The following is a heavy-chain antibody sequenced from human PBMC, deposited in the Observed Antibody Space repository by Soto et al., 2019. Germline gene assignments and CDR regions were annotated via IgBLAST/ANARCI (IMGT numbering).Heavy chain of an antibody. CDR2: INAGNGNT. CDR1: GYTFTSYA. D-gene: IGHD1-7*01. V-gene: IGHV1-3*01. CDR3: AREYNWNYVDYFDY. J-gene: IGHJ4*02. Sequence: ASVKVSCKASGYTFTSYAMHWVRQAPGQRLEWMGWINAGNGNTKYSQKFQGRVTITRDTSASTAYMELSSLRSEDTAVYYCAREYNWNYVDYFDYWGQGTLVTVSS.